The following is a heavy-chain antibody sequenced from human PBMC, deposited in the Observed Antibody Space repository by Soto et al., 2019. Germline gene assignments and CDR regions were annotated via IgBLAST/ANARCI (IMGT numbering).Heavy chain of an antibody. V-gene: IGHV4-31*03. Sequence: KPSETLSLTCTVSGGSISSGGYYWSWIRQHPGKGLEWIGYIYYSGSTYYNPSLKSRVTISVDTSKNQFSLKLSSVTAADTAVYYCARAPPYYYGSGRGDYYGMDVWGQGTTVTV. CDR2: IYYSGST. CDR3: ARAPPYYYGSGRGDYYGMDV. D-gene: IGHD3-10*01. CDR1: GGSISSGGYY. J-gene: IGHJ6*02.